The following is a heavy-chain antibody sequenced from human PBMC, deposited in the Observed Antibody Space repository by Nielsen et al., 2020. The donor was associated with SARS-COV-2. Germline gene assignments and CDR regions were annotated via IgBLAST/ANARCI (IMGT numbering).Heavy chain of an antibody. V-gene: IGHV1-69*13. J-gene: IGHJ4*02. CDR3: ARDRVDYGDYPADY. CDR2: IIPIFGTA. Sequence: SVKVSCKASGGTFSSYAISWVRQAPGQGLEWMGGIIPIFGTANYAQKFQGRVTITADESTSTAYMELRSLRSDDTAVYYCARDRVDYGDYPADYWGQGTLVTVSS. CDR1: GGTFSSYA. D-gene: IGHD4-17*01.